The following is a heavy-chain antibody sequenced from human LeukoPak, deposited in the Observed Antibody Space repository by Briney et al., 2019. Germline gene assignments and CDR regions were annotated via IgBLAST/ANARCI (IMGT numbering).Heavy chain of an antibody. J-gene: IGHJ4*02. Sequence: PGRSLRLSCTASGFSLSGHWMHWARQLPGKGLVWVSRISPTGSTTSYADSVKGRFTVSRDNAKNTLYLQVNNLRAEDTAVYYCARGPNSNWSGLDFWGQGTLLTVSS. D-gene: IGHD6-6*01. V-gene: IGHV3-74*01. CDR3: ARGPNSNWSGLDF. CDR1: GFSLSGHW. CDR2: ISPTGSTT.